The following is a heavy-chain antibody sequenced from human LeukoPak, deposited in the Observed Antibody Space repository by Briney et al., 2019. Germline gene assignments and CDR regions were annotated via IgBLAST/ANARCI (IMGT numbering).Heavy chain of an antibody. J-gene: IGHJ4*02. CDR2: ITHSGST. CDR3: ARGVVGATTDY. V-gene: IGHV4-34*01. D-gene: IGHD1-26*01. Sequence: PSETMSLTCAVYGGSFSGYYWSWIRKPPGKGLEWIGEITHSGSTNYNPSLKSRVTISVDTSKNQFSLKLSSVPAADTAVYYCARGVVGATTDYWGQGTLVTVSS. CDR1: GGSFSGYY.